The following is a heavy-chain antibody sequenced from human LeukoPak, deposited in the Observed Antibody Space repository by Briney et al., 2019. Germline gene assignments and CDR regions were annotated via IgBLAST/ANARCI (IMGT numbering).Heavy chain of an antibody. D-gene: IGHD2/OR15-2a*01. CDR3: ARPSRRAGSDAFDI. J-gene: IGHJ3*02. CDR1: GGSISNYY. Sequence: SETLSLTCTVSGGSISNYYWSWIRQPPGKGLEWIGYIYYIGSTSYNPSLKSRVTISVDTSKNQFSLKLSSVTAADTAVYYCARPSRRAGSDAFDIWGQGTMVTVSS. V-gene: IGHV4-59*08. CDR2: IYYIGST.